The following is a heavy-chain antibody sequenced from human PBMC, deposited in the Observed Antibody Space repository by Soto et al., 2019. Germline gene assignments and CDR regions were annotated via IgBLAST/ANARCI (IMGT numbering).Heavy chain of an antibody. CDR3: ARVFGSYYSDY. Sequence: GGSLRLSCAASGFTFSSYSMNWVRQAPGKGLEWVSSISSSSYIYYADSVKGRFTISRDNAKNSLYLQMNSLRAEDTAVYYCARVFGSYYSDYWGQGTLVTVSS. CDR2: ISSSSYI. J-gene: IGHJ4*02. D-gene: IGHD1-26*01. V-gene: IGHV3-21*01. CDR1: GFTFSSYS.